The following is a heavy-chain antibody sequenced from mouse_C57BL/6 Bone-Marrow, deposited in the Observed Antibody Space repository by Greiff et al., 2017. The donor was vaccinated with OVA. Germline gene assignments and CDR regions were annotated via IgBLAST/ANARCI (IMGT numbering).Heavy chain of an antibody. V-gene: IGHV1-52*01. CDR3: ARRRLRQGAWFAY. Sequence: QVQLQQPGAELVRPGSSVKLSCKASGYTFTSYWMHWVKQRPIQGLEWIGNIDPSDSETHYNQKFKDKATLTVDKSSSTAHMQLSSLTSEDSAVYYCARRRLRQGAWFAYWGQGTLVTVSA. CDR1: GYTFTSYW. J-gene: IGHJ3*01. D-gene: IGHD2-4*01. CDR2: IDPSDSET.